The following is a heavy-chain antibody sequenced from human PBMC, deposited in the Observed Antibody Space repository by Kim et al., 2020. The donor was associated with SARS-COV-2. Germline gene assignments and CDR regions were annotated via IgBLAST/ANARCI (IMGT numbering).Heavy chain of an antibody. CDR1: GGSISSSSYY. V-gene: IGHV4-39*01. D-gene: IGHD3-9*01. Sequence: SETLSLTCTVSGGSISSSSYYWGWIRQPPGKGLEWIGSIYYSGSTYYNPSLKSRVTISVDTSKNQFSLKLSSVTAADTAVYYCARQEAGGYDILTGYYPSWFDPWGQGTLVTVSS. J-gene: IGHJ5*02. CDR2: IYYSGST. CDR3: ARQEAGGYDILTGYYPSWFDP.